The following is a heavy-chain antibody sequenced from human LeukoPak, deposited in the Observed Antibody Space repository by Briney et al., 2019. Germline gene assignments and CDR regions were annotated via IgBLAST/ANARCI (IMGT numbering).Heavy chain of an antibody. Sequence: GGSLRLSCAASGFTFSDSYMNWIRQAPGRGLEWVSYISRTGSDINYADSVKGRFTISRDNAKNLLFLQMNSLRAEDTAVYYCARDPVFVAGTGFDYWGQGTLVTVSS. J-gene: IGHJ4*02. D-gene: IGHD1-1*01. CDR1: GFTFSDSY. CDR2: ISRTGSDI. V-gene: IGHV3-11*01. CDR3: ARDPVFVAGTGFDY.